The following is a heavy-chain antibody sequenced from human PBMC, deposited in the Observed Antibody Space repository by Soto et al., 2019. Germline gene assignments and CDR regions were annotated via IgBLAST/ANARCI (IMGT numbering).Heavy chain of an antibody. D-gene: IGHD3-22*01. CDR1: GSSISSSNW. CDR3: ARDLRYYDSSGYYPFDY. J-gene: IGHJ4*02. V-gene: IGHV4-4*02. Sequence: SETLSLTCAVSGSSISSSNWWSWVRQPPGKGLEWIGEIYHSGSTNYNPSLKSRVTISVDKSKNQFSLKLSSVTAADTAVYYCARDLRYYDSSGYYPFDYWGQGTLVTVSS. CDR2: IYHSGST.